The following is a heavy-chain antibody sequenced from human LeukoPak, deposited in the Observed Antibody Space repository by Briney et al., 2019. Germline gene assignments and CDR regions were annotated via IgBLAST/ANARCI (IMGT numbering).Heavy chain of an antibody. V-gene: IGHV3-7*01. CDR2: IKPDGSQI. J-gene: IGHJ4*02. CDR3: ARDLNWETY. Sequence: HPGGPLRLSCAASGFTFSTYWMTWVRQAPGKGLEWVANIKPDGSQIYYVDSVKGRFTISRDNAKNSLYLQMNSLRAEDTAVYYCARDLNWETYWGQGTLVTVSS. CDR1: GFTFSTYW. D-gene: IGHD7-27*01.